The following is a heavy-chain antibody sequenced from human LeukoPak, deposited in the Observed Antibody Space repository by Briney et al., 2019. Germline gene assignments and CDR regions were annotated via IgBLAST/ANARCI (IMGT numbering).Heavy chain of an antibody. J-gene: IGHJ4*02. CDR1: GFTFSSYA. V-gene: IGHV3-23*01. Sequence: GGSLRLSCAASGFTFSSYAMSWVRQAPGKGLEWVSAISGSGGSTYYADSVKGRFTISRDNAKNSLYLQMNSLRAEDTAVYYCARDYSSSWYFAYYFDYWGQGTLVTVSS. D-gene: IGHD6-13*01. CDR2: ISGSGGST. CDR3: ARDYSSSWYFAYYFDY.